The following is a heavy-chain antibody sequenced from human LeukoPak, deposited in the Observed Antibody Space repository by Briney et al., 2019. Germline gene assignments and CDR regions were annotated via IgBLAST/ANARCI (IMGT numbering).Heavy chain of an antibody. Sequence: GGSLRLSCAASGFTFSSYGMHWVRQAPGKGLEWVAVISYDGSNKYYADSVKGRFTIFRDNSKNTLYLQMNSLRAEDTAVYYCAKDLERHIVVVTASAVDYWGQGTLVTVSS. V-gene: IGHV3-30*18. CDR3: AKDLERHIVVVTASAVDY. CDR1: GFTFSSYG. CDR2: ISYDGSNK. J-gene: IGHJ4*02. D-gene: IGHD2-21*02.